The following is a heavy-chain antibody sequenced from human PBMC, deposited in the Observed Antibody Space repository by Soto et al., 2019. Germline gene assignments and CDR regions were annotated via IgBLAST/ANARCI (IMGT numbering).Heavy chain of an antibody. CDR3: ARYVVVGATRTPLSYMDV. Sequence: QVQLQESGPGLVKPSETLSLTCTVSGGSISSYYWSWIRQPPGKGLEWIGYIYYSGSTNYNPSLKSRVTISVDTSKNQFSLKLSSVTAADTAVYYCARYVVVGATRTPLSYMDVWGKGTTVTVSS. D-gene: IGHD2-15*01. J-gene: IGHJ6*03. CDR1: GGSISSYY. CDR2: IYYSGST. V-gene: IGHV4-59*08.